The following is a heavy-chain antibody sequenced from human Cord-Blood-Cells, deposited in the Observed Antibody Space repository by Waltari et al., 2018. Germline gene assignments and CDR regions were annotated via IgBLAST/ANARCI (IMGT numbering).Heavy chain of an antibody. CDR2: ISDSGGCT. CDR1: GFTFSSYA. V-gene: IGHV3-23*01. J-gene: IGHJ4*02. Sequence: EVQLLESGGGLVQPGGSLRLSCAASGFTFSSYAISWVRQAPGKGLEWVSAISDSGGCTYHAGSVKGRFTISIDNSKNTLYLQMNSLRAEYTAVYYCAKEFTMVRGVIDYWGQGTLVTVSS. D-gene: IGHD3-10*01. CDR3: AKEFTMVRGVIDY.